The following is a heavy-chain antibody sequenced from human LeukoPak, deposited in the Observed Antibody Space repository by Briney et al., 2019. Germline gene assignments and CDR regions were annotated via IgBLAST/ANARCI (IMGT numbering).Heavy chain of an antibody. CDR2: ISGSGGST. CDR3: GKEVITMVRGSKSDY. V-gene: IGHV3-23*01. J-gene: IGHJ4*02. Sequence: GALRLSCAASGFTFSSYAMSWVRQAPGKGLEWVSAISGSGGSTYYADSVKGRFTISRDNSKNTLYLQMNSLRAEDTAVYYCGKEVITMVRGSKSDYWGQGTLVTVSS. CDR1: GFTFSSYA. D-gene: IGHD3-10*01.